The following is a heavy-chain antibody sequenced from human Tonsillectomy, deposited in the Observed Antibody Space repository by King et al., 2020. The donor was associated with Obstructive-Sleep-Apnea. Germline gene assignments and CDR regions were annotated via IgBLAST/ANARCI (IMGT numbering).Heavy chain of an antibody. CDR2: IKWNGGST. D-gene: IGHD3-10*01. Sequence: VQLVESGGGVVRPGGSLRLSCAASGFTFDHYGMTWVRQVPGKGLEWVSGIKWNGGSTDYADSVRGRFTISRDDAKNSLYLQMHSLRVEDTALYHCARDFSYYGSGSSDAFDIWGQGTMVSVSS. CDR3: ARDFSYYGSGSSDAFDI. J-gene: IGHJ3*02. CDR1: GFTFDHYG. V-gene: IGHV3-20*01.